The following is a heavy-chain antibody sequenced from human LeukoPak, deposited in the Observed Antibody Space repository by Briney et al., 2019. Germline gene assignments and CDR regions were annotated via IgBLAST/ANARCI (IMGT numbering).Heavy chain of an antibody. J-gene: IGHJ5*02. CDR2: INHSGST. D-gene: IGHD3-3*02. CDR3: ARGYAGGAFNWFDP. Sequence: PSETLSLTCAVYGGSFSGYYWNWIRQPPGKGLEWIGEINHSGSTNYNPSLKSRVTISVDTSKNQFSLKLSSVTAADTAVYYCARGYAGGAFNWFDPWGQGTLVTVSS. V-gene: IGHV4-34*01. CDR1: GGSFSGYY.